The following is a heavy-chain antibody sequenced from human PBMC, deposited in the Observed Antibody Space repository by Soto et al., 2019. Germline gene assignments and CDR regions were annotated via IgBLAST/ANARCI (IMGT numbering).Heavy chain of an antibody. CDR2: INHSGST. D-gene: IGHD3-3*01. V-gene: IGHV4-34*01. J-gene: IGHJ4*02. CDR1: GGSFSGFY. CDR3: VRSIRRITIFGVVISRFDY. Sequence: SETLSLTCAVYGGSFSGFYWSWIRQPPGKGLEWIGEINHSGSTNYNPSLKSQFTISVDTSKNQFSLKLNSVTAADTAMYYCVRSIRRITIFGVVISRFDYWGQGTLVTVSS.